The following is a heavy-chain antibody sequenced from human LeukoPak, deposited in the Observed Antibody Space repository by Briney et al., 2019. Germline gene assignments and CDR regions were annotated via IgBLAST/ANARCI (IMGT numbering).Heavy chain of an antibody. J-gene: IGHJ4*02. Sequence: GRSLRLSCAASGFTFDDYAMHWVRQAPGKGLEWVSGISWNSGSIGYADSVKGRFTISRDNAKNSLYLQMNSLRAEDTALYCCAKTVDYYDSSGYYSFDYWGQGTLVTVSS. CDR3: AKTVDYYDSSGYYSFDY. CDR1: GFTFDDYA. D-gene: IGHD3-22*01. V-gene: IGHV3-9*01. CDR2: ISWNSGSI.